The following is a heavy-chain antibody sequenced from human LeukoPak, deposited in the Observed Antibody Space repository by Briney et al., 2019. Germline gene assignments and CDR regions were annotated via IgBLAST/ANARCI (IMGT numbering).Heavy chain of an antibody. CDR3: VKSRGLAAAGHYYGMDV. CDR1: GFTFKNYA. J-gene: IGHJ6*02. Sequence: GGSLRLSCSASGFTFKNYAIHWVRQAPGKGLEYVSGISSNGRSPYYADSVNGRFAISRDNSKNMVYLQVSSLRLGDTAVYYCVKSRGLAAAGHYYGMDVWGQGTTVTVSS. CDR2: ISSNGRSP. D-gene: IGHD6-19*01. V-gene: IGHV3-64D*06.